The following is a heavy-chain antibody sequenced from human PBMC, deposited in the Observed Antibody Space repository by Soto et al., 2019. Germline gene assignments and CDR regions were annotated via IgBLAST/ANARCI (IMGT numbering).Heavy chain of an antibody. CDR1: GFTFSSYA. J-gene: IGHJ4*02. CDR2: ISGSGGST. V-gene: IGHV3-23*01. CDR3: AKGPRSAYYFDY. Sequence: GESLKISCAASGFTFSSYAMSWVRQAPGKGLEWVSAISGSGGSTYYADSVKGRFTISRDNSKNTLYLQMNSLRAEDTAVYYCAKGPRSAYYFDYWGQGTLVTVSS. D-gene: IGHD6-6*01.